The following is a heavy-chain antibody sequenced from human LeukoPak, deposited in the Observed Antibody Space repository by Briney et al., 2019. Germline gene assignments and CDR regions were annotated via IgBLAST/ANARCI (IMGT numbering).Heavy chain of an antibody. Sequence: SETLSLTCAVSGYSISSGYYWGWIRQPPGQGLEWIGSIYHSGSTYYNPSLKSRVTISVDTSKNQFSLKLSSVTAADTAVYYCARSAYYYDNSGYYPHFDYWGQGTLVTVSS. CDR2: IYHSGST. CDR1: GYSISSGYY. V-gene: IGHV4-38-2*01. CDR3: ARSAYYYDNSGYYPHFDY. J-gene: IGHJ4*02. D-gene: IGHD3-22*01.